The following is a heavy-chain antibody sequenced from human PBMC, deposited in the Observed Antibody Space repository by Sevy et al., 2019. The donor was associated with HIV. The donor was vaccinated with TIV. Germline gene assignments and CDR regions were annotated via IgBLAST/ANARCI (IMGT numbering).Heavy chain of an antibody. CDR3: AGAAPAYYYAMGV. V-gene: IGHV4-61*01. Sequence: SETLSLTCTVSDDSVSSGNYYWSWIRQPPGKGLEWIGYHFYSGSTTYNPSLKSRVTISIDRSKNQFSLKLSSVTAADTAVYYCAGAAPAYYYAMGVWGQWTTVTVSS. CDR2: HFYSGST. CDR1: DDSVSSGNYY. D-gene: IGHD3-16*01. J-gene: IGHJ6*02.